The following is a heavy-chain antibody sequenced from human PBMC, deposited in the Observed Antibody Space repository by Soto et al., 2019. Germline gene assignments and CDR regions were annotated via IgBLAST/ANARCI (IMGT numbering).Heavy chain of an antibody. CDR3: ARASSSSGPFDPNDAFDI. Sequence: PGGSLRLSCAASGFTFSSYWMHWVRQAPGKGLVWVSRINSDGSSTSYADSVKGRFTISRDNAKNTLYLQMNSLRAEDTAVYYCARASSSSGPFDPNDAFDIWGQGTMVTVSS. CDR2: INSDGSST. V-gene: IGHV3-74*01. CDR1: GFTFSSYW. J-gene: IGHJ3*02. D-gene: IGHD2-2*01.